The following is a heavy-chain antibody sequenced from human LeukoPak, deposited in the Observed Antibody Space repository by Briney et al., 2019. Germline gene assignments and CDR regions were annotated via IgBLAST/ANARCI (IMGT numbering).Heavy chain of an antibody. J-gene: IGHJ4*02. V-gene: IGHV3-66*04. D-gene: IGHD3-16*01. CDR2: IHRGGNT. Sequence: GGSLRLSCAASGFTVSGNYMSWVRQAPGKGLECLSVIHRGGNTYYADSVKGRFTISRDSPKNTVFLQMDSLRAEETAVYYCARHPGYGLGVDYGDYWGQGTLVTVSS. CDR1: GFTVSGNY. CDR3: ARHPGYGLGVDYGDY.